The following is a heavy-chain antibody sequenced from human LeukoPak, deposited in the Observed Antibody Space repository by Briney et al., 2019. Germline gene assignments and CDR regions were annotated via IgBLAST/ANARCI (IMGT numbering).Heavy chain of an antibody. V-gene: IGHV3-7*03. J-gene: IGHJ4*02. CDR1: GITFSKYW. CDR2: IKQDGGEK. CDR3: ARDGRPLDY. Sequence: HPGGSLRLSCVDSGITFSKYWMSWVRQAPGKGLEWVANIKQDGGEKYYVDPVKGRFTISRDNAKNSLYLQMNSLRVEDTAVYYCARDGRPLDYWGQGTLVTVSS.